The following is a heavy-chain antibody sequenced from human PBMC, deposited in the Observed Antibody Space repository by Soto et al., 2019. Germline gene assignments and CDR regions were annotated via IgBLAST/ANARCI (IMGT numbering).Heavy chain of an antibody. CDR3: ARRIGSYNHNDAFDI. D-gene: IGHD1-26*01. Sequence: QVQLVQSGAEVKKPGASVKVSCKASGYTFTGYYMHWVRQAPGQGLEWMGWINPNSGGTNYAQKFQGWVTMTRDTSISTAYMELSRLRSDDTAVYYCARRIGSYNHNDAFDIWGQGTMVTVSS. V-gene: IGHV1-2*04. J-gene: IGHJ3*02. CDR1: GYTFTGYY. CDR2: INPNSGGT.